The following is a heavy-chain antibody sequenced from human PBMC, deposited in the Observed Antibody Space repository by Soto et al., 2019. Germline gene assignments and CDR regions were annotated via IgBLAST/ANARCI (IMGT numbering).Heavy chain of an antibody. Sequence: QVQLVESGGGVVQPGRSLRLSCAASGFTFSSYAMHWVRQAPGKGLEWVAVISYDGSNKYYADSVKGRFTISRDNSKNTRYLKMNSLRAEDTAVYYCAVDYGMDVWGQGTTVTVSS. D-gene: IGHD2-2*01. CDR2: ISYDGSNK. J-gene: IGHJ6*02. CDR3: AVDYGMDV. V-gene: IGHV3-30-3*01. CDR1: GFTFSSYA.